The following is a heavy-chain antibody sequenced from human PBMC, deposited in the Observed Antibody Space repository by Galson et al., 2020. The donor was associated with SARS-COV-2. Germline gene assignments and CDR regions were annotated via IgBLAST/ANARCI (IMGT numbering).Heavy chain of an antibody. CDR3: ARGCPGGTFCFYMDV. V-gene: IGHV3-30*03. CDR2: ISHDGSDY. CDR1: AFTFSDLG. Sequence: SLRLSCAASAFTFSDLGMHWVRQAPGKGLEWVAMISHDGSDYNYADSVKGRFTISRDNSKNTVYLQMDNLRVEDTALYYCARGCPGGTFCFYMDVWGKGTTVTVSS. D-gene: IGHD2-8*02. J-gene: IGHJ6*03.